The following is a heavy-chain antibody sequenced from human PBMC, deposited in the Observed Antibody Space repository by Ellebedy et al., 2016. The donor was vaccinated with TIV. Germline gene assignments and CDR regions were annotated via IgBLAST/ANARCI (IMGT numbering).Heavy chain of an antibody. D-gene: IGHD3-16*01. V-gene: IGHV3-23*01. J-gene: IGHJ3*02. CDR2: ITGIGTST. CDR3: AKPMGPGGRFDAFDI. CDR1: GFTFSNYA. Sequence: GESLKISRAASGFTFSNYATSWVRQAPGKGLEWVSAITGIGTSTYYADSVKGRFTISRDNSKNTLSLQMNSLRADDTAIYYCAKPMGPGGRFDAFDIWGQGTLVTVSS.